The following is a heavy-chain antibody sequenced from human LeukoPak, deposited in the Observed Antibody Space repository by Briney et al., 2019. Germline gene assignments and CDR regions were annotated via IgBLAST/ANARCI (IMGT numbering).Heavy chain of an antibody. CDR1: GFTFSSYA. CDR3: AKRGVVIRVILVGFHKEAYYFDS. CDR2: ISGSDDST. J-gene: IGHJ4*02. D-gene: IGHD3-22*01. V-gene: IGHV3-23*01. Sequence: GGSLRLSCAASGFTFSSYALSWVRQAPGKGPEWISAISGSDDSTYYADSVKGRFTISRDNSKNTLYVQMNSLRAEDTAVYFCAKRGVVIRVILVGFHKEAYYFDSWGQGALVTVSS.